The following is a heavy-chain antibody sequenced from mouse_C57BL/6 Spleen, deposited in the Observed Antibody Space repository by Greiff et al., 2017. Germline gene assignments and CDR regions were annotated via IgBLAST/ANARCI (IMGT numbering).Heavy chain of an antibody. Sequence: QVQLQQSGAELVKPGASVKISCKASGYAFSSYWMNWVKQRPGKGLEWIGQIYPGDGDTNYNGKFKGKATLTADKSSSTAYMQLSSLTSEDSAVYFCARGWGLPTHFDYWGQGTTLTVSS. CDR2: IYPGDGDT. D-gene: IGHD1-1*02. CDR3: ARGWGLPTHFDY. J-gene: IGHJ2*01. V-gene: IGHV1-80*01. CDR1: GYAFSSYW.